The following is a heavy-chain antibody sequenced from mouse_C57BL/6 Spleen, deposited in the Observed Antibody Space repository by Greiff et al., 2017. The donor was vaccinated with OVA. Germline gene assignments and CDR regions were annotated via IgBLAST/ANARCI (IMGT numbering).Heavy chain of an antibody. V-gene: IGHV1-52*01. CDR1: GYTFTSYW. D-gene: IGHD1-1*01. J-gene: IGHJ2*01. Sequence: VQLQQPGAELVRPGSSVKLSCKASGYTFTSYWMHWVKQRPIQGLEWIGNIDPSDSETHYNQKFKDKATLTVDKSSSTASMQLSSLTSEDSAVYYCAISFLTVVATSPVDDWGQGTTLTVSS. CDR3: AISFLTVVATSPVDD. CDR2: IDPSDSET.